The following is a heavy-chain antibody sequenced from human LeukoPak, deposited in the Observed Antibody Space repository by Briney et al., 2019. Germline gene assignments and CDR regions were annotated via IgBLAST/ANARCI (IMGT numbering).Heavy chain of an antibody. CDR2: IIPIFGTA. Sequence: SVKVSCKASGGTFSSYAISWVRQAPGQGLGWMGGIIPIFGTANYAQKFQGRVTITADESTSTAYMELSSLRSEDTAVYYCARVEYYDFWSGYYGNWFDPWGQGTLVTVSS. CDR1: GGTFSSYA. V-gene: IGHV1-69*13. J-gene: IGHJ5*02. D-gene: IGHD3-3*01. CDR3: ARVEYYDFWSGYYGNWFDP.